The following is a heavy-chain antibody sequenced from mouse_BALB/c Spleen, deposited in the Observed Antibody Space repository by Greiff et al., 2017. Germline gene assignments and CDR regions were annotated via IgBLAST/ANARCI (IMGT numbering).Heavy chain of an antibody. D-gene: IGHD2-3*01. CDR1: GFSLTGYG. V-gene: IGHV2-6-7*01. Sequence: VQVVESGPGLVAPSQSLSITCTVSGFSLTGYGVNWVRQPPGKGLEWLGMIWGDGSTDYNSALKSRLSISKDNSKSQVFLKMNSLQTDDTARYYCARAFDGYYRYFDVWGAGTTVTVSS. CDR3: ARAFDGYYRYFDV. CDR2: IWGDGST. J-gene: IGHJ1*01.